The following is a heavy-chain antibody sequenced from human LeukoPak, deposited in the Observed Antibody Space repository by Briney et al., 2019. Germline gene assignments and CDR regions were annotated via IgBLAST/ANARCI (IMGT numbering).Heavy chain of an antibody. J-gene: IGHJ3*02. CDR2: ISWNSGAI. Sequence: GGSLRLSCVGSGFNFEDYALHWVRTIPGKGLEWVTGISWNSGAIGFVESVRGRFTISRDNAKNSVYLQMNSLRPEDTALYYCAKDTTDIRGADVFHIWGQGTMVTVSS. CDR3: AKDTTDIRGADVFHI. V-gene: IGHV3-9*01. CDR1: GFNFEDYA. D-gene: IGHD3-10*01.